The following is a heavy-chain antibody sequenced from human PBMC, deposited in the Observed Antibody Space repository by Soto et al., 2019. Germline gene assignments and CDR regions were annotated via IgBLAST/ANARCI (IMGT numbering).Heavy chain of an antibody. J-gene: IGHJ1*01. CDR2: ISGYNGNT. Sequence: QVQLVQSGVEVMKPGASVKVSCKASGYIFTNYGISWVRQAPGQGPEWMGWISGYNGNTKYAQKLQGRVTMTADTSTSTAYMEVRSLRSDDTAVYYCARGGSSWSAEYYQHWGQGTLVIVSS. CDR3: ARGGSSWSAEYYQH. V-gene: IGHV1-18*01. D-gene: IGHD6-13*01. CDR1: GYIFTNYG.